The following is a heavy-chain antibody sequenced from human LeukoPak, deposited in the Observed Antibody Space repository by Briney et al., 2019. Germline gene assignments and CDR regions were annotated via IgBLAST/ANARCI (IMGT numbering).Heavy chain of an antibody. Sequence: PGGSLRLSCAASLFSFSSYSMNWVRQAPGKGLEWVSSISSSSSYIYYADSVKGRFTISRDNAKNSLYLQMNSLRAEDTAVYYCARGLVKYSSTWYYFDYWGQGTLVTVSS. J-gene: IGHJ4*02. CDR1: LFSFSSYS. CDR2: ISSSSSYI. V-gene: IGHV3-21*01. CDR3: ARGLVKYSSTWYYFDY. D-gene: IGHD6-13*01.